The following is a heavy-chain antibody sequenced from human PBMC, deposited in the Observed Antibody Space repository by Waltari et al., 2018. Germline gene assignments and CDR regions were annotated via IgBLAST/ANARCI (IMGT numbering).Heavy chain of an antibody. CDR3: AKDSRGYSGWVDY. CDR2: ISWEGSTT. V-gene: IGHV3-43D*03. D-gene: IGHD6-19*01. J-gene: IGHJ4*02. CDR1: GFTLDDYA. Sequence: EVQLVESGGVVVQTGGYLRLSCAASGFTLDDYAMHWVRQAPGKGLEWVSLISWEGSTTSYADSVKGRFTISRDNSKNSLYLQMNSLRAEDNALYYCAKDSRGYSGWVDYWGQGTLVTVSS.